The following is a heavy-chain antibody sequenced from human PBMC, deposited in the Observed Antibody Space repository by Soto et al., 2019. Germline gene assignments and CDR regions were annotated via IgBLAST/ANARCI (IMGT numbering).Heavy chain of an antibody. V-gene: IGHV4-59*08. CDR2: VYYSGST. Sequence: PSETLSLTCTVSGGSISDYYWSWFRQAPGKGLDWIGYVYYSGSTNYNPSLQSRVTMSVDTSKNQFSLKLSSVTAADTAVYYCARQAIDWGQGTLVTVS. CDR3: ARQAID. J-gene: IGHJ4*02. CDR1: GGSISDYY.